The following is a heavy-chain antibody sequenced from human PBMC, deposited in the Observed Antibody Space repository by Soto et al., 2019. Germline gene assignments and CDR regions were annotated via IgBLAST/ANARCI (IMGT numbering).Heavy chain of an antibody. CDR3: ARDPPPPDY. V-gene: IGHV1-18*01. J-gene: IGHJ4*02. Sequence: QVQLVQSGAEVKKPGASVKVSCKASGYTFASYAISWMRQAPGQGLEWMGWISAYNGNTNYAQKRQGRVTMTTDTSTSTAYMELRSLRYDDSAVYYCARDPPPPDYWGQGTLVIVSS. CDR1: GYTFASYA. CDR2: ISAYNGNT.